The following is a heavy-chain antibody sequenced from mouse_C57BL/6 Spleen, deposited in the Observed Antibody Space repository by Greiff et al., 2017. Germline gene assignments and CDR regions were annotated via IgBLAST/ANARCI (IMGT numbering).Heavy chain of an antibody. Sequence: VQLQQPGAELVKPGASVKLSCKASGYTFPSYWMHWVKPRPGRGLEWIGRIDPISGGTQYNAKFKSTATLTVDKPSSTAYMQLRSLTSEDSAFYYWARSGDDDYTAMDYWGQGTTLTVSS. CDR1: GYTFPSYW. CDR2: IDPISGGT. D-gene: IGHD2-4*01. V-gene: IGHV1-72*01. CDR3: ARSGDDDYTAMDY. J-gene: IGHJ2*01.